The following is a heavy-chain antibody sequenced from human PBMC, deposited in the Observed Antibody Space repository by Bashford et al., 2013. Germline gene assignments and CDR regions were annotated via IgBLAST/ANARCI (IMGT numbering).Heavy chain of an antibody. J-gene: IGHJ4*02. CDR2: IVPAFGST. CDR3: SAGPIYY. D-gene: IGHD3-3*02. V-gene: IGHV1-46*01. Sequence: ASVKVSCKASGYTFTGYYMHWVRQAPGQGFEWMGTIVPAFGSTYYAQTFQGRVTLTADMSMNTVYLDLNNLTSEDTAMFYCSAGPIYYWGQGTLVTVSS. CDR1: GYTFTGYY.